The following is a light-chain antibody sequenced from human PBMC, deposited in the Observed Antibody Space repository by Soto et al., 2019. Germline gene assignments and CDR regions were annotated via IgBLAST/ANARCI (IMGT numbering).Light chain of an antibody. V-gene: IGLV2-14*03. CDR3: SSYTTRSTVV. CDR1: SSDIGAYNY. J-gene: IGLJ2*01. Sequence: QSALTQPASVSGSPGQSITISCTGTSSDIGAYNYVSWYQQHPGTVPKLMMYHLSNRPSGVSNRFSGSKSGNTASLTISGLQTEDEADYYCSSYTTRSTVVFGGGTKLTVL. CDR2: HLS.